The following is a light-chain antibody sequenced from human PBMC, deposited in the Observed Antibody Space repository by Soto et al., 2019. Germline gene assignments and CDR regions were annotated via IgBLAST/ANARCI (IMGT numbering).Light chain of an antibody. CDR2: AAS. J-gene: IGKJ4*01. CDR3: QQTYTTLRT. V-gene: IGKV1-39*01. CDR1: KSIGSY. Sequence: DIQMTQSPSSLSESVGDRVTITCRASKSIGSYLHWYQQKPGKAPKLLIYAASSLQSGVPSRFSGSGSGTDFTLTISSLQPEDFATYYCQQTYTTLRTFGGGTKVEIK.